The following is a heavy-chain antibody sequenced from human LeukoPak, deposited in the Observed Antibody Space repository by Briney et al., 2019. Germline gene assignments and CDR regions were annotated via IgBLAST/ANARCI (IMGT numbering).Heavy chain of an antibody. CDR3: ARVGAAAGTY. CDR1: GGSISSSSYY. J-gene: IGHJ4*02. V-gene: IGHV4-39*07. D-gene: IGHD6-13*01. CDR2: IYYSGST. Sequence: PSETLSLTCTVSGGSISSSSYYWGWIRQPPGKGLEWIGSIYYSGSTYYNPSLKSRVTISVDTSKNQFSLKLSSVTAADTAVYYCARVGAAAGTYWGQGTLVTVSS.